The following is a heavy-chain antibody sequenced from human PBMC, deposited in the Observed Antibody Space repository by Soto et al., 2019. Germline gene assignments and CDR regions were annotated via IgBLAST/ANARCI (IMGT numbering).Heavy chain of an antibody. J-gene: IGHJ6*02. D-gene: IGHD2-2*02. CDR3: ARETRYCSSTSCYKGGLGVKDYYYYGMDV. CDR2: IIPIFGTA. V-gene: IGHV1-69*13. CDR1: GGTFSSYA. Sequence: GASVKVSCKASGGTFSSYAISWVRQAPGQGLEWMGGIIPIFGTANYAQKFQGRVTITADESTSTAYMELSSLRSEDTAVYYCARETRYCSSTSCYKGGLGVKDYYYYGMDVWGQGTTVTVSS.